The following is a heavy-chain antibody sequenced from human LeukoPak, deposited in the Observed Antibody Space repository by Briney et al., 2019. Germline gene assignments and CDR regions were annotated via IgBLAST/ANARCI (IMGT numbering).Heavy chain of an antibody. Sequence: ASVKVSCMASGYTFTGYYMHWVRQAPGQGLGWMGRINPNSGGTNYAQKFQGRVTMTRDTSISTAYMELSRLRSDDTAVYYCARLKPLSWYYYYMDVWGKGTTVTVSS. CDR3: ARLKPLSWYYYYMDV. D-gene: IGHD1-1*01. V-gene: IGHV1-2*06. CDR2: INPNSGGT. CDR1: GYTFTGYY. J-gene: IGHJ6*03.